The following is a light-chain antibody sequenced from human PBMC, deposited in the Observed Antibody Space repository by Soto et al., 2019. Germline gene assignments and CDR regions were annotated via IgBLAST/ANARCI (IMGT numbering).Light chain of an antibody. V-gene: IGKV4-1*01. CDR2: SAS. J-gene: IGKJ3*01. CDR1: QSLLSSSNNKNY. CDR3: QQYYGSPIT. Sequence: DIVMTQSPNSLAVSLGERATINCKSSQSLLSSSNNKNYLAWFQQKPGQAPKLPISSASTRYSGVPNRFSGRGSGTDFTLNVSSLQAEDVAVYYCQQYYGSPITFGPGNKLQIK.